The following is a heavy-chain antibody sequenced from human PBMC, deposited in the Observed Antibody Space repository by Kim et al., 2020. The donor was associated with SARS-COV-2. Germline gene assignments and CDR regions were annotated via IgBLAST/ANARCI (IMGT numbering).Heavy chain of an antibody. CDR3: ARGRVEFRLRWFDP. J-gene: IGHJ5*02. V-gene: IGHV4-34*01. D-gene: IGHD3-16*01. Sequence: NPSLKSRVTISVDTSKNQFSLKLSSVTAADTAVYYCARGRVEFRLRWFDPWGQGTLVTVSS.